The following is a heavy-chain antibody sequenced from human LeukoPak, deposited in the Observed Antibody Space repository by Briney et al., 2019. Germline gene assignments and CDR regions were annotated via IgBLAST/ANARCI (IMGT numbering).Heavy chain of an antibody. Sequence: GRSLRLSCAASGFTFSSYAMHWVRQAPGRGLEWVAVISYDGSNKYYADSVKGRFTISRDNSKNTLYLQMNSLRAEDTAVYYCTTDESSFDYWGQGTLVTVSS. CDR2: ISYDGSNK. D-gene: IGHD6-13*01. CDR1: GFTFSSYA. V-gene: IGHV3-30*01. J-gene: IGHJ4*02. CDR3: TTDESSFDY.